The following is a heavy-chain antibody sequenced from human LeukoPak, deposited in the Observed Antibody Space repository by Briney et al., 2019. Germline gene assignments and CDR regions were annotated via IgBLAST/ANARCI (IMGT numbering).Heavy chain of an antibody. V-gene: IGHV1-2*02. CDR2: INPNSGGT. CDR1: GYTFTGYY. D-gene: IGHD2-2*01. J-gene: IGHJ6*02. Sequence: ASVKVSCKASGYTFTGYYMHWVRQAPGQGLEWMGWINPNSGGTNYAQKFQGRVTMTRDTSISTAYMELSRLRSDDTAVYYCASYCSSTSCYRSYHYYYGMDVWGQGTTVTVSS. CDR3: ASYCSSTSCYRSYHYYYGMDV.